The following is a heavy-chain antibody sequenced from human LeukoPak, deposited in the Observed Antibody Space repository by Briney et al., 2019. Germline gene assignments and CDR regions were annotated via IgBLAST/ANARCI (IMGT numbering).Heavy chain of an antibody. V-gene: IGHV3-30-3*01. CDR2: ISFDGSNK. CDR3: AREGIAAPGNYFDY. CDR1: GFTFSSYV. J-gene: IGHJ4*02. D-gene: IGHD6-13*01. Sequence: GGSLRLSCAASGFTFSSYVMHWVRQAPGKGLEWVAVISFDGSNKYYADSVKGRFTISGDNSKNTLYLQINSLRAEDTAFYYCAREGIAAPGNYFDYWGQGTLVTVSS.